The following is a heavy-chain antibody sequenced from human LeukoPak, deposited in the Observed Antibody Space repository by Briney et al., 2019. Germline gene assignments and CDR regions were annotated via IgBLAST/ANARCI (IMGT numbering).Heavy chain of an antibody. CDR3: ARHPLLPMYYFDY. J-gene: IGHJ4*02. CDR2: IHYSGST. V-gene: IGHV4-39*01. Sequence: SETLSLTCTVSGGSITINSITYYWGWLRQPPGKGLWWIGSIHYSGSTYYNPSLKSRVTISVDTSKNQFSLKLSSVTGADTAVYYCARHPLLPMYYFDYWGQGTLVTVSS. CDR1: GGSITINSITYY. D-gene: IGHD2-15*01.